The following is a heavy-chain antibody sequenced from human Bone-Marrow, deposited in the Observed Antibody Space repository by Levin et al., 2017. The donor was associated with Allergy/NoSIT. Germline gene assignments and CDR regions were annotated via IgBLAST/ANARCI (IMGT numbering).Heavy chain of an antibody. CDR1: GGSISGLH. CDR3: ARDRVVYVSGSSTFYYYGMDV. V-gene: IGHV4-59*11. CDR2: IYYSGST. Sequence: SETLSLTCTVSGGSISGLHWSWIRQPPGKGLEWIGYIYYSGSTNYNPSLKGRATISVDTSKNQFSLKLSSVTAADTAVYYCARDRVVYVSGSSTFYYYGMDVWGQGTTVTVSS. J-gene: IGHJ6*02. D-gene: IGHD3-10*01.